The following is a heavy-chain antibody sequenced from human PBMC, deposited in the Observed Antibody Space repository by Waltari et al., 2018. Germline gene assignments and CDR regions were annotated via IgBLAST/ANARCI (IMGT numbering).Heavy chain of an antibody. CDR2: IYYSGST. Sequence: QVQLQESGPGLVKPSETLSLTCTVSGGSISRYYWSWIRQPPGQGLEWIGYIYYSGSTNYNPSLKSRVTISVDTSKNQFSLKLSSVTAADTAVYYCARDGLTYYDILTGYYSGGYFDYWGQGTLVTVSS. D-gene: IGHD3-9*01. CDR3: ARDGLTYYDILTGYYSGGYFDY. CDR1: GGSISRYY. J-gene: IGHJ4*02. V-gene: IGHV4-59*01.